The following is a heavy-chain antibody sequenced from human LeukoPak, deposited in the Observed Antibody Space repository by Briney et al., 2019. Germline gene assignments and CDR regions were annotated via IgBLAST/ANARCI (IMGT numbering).Heavy chain of an antibody. Sequence: GGSLRLSCTASGFSFRSFAMSCVRQAPGQGLEWVSSISGGGEDTYYADSVKGRFTISRDNSETTLYLQMNSLGADDTALYYCARTIAQYTNTWLYYYYGLDVWGQGTTVTVSS. CDR3: ARTIAQYTNTWLYYYYGLDV. V-gene: IGHV3-23*01. D-gene: IGHD6-13*01. J-gene: IGHJ6*02. CDR2: ISGGGEDT. CDR1: GFSFRSFA.